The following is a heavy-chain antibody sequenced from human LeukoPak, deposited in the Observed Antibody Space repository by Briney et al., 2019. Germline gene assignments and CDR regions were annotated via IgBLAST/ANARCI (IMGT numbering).Heavy chain of an antibody. CDR2: TYYRSKWYS. D-gene: IGHD6-19*01. J-gene: IGHJ4*02. CDR3: ARDSGTSGWHTFDY. CDR1: GDSVSSNNGA. Sequence: SQTLSLTCGISGDSVSSNNGAWNWIRQSPSRGLERLGRTYYRSKWYSDYAASVQGRITINADTSKNQFSLHLYSVTPEDTAVYYCARDSGTSGWHTFDYWGQGTLVTVSS. V-gene: IGHV6-1*01.